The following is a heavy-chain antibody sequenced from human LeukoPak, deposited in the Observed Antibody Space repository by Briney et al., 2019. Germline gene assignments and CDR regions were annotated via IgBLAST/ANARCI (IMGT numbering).Heavy chain of an antibody. CDR1: GGTFSGYY. CDR2: INYSGST. CDR3: ARGLSVGATGYYFDY. V-gene: IGHV4-34*01. J-gene: IGHJ4*02. D-gene: IGHD1-26*01. Sequence: SETLSLTCAVYGGTFSGYYWSWIRQPPGKGLEWIGEINYSGSTNYNPSLKSRVTISADTSKNQFSLKLSSVTAADTAVYYCARGLSVGATGYYFDYWGQGTLVTVSS.